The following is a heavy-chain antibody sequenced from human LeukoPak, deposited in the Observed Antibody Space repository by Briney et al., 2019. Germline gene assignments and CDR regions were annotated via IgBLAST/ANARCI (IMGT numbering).Heavy chain of an antibody. J-gene: IGHJ6*03. CDR3: VRHQEGMVRGVLYYMDV. CDR1: GDTISTSDHY. CDR2: IYYTGNT. D-gene: IGHD3-10*01. V-gene: IGHV4-39*01. Sequence: SETLSLTCSVSGDTISTSDHYWGWIRKPPGKGLEWIGSIYYTGNTYYNPSLKSRVTISVDTSKNQFSLKLSSVTAAHTAVYYCVRHQEGMVRGVLYYMDVWGTGTTVTISS.